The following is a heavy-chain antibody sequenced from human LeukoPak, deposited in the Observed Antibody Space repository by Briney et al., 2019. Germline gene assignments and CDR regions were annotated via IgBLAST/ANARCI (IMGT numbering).Heavy chain of an antibody. J-gene: IGHJ3*02. Sequence: ASVKVSCKTSGYTFTGYYIHWVRQAPGQGLEWMGWIDPNTGGTNYAQKFQGRVTMTRDTSISTAYMELSRLRSDDTAVYYCARVLTSSGYYYVDAFDIWGQGTMVTVSS. CDR3: ARVLTSSGYYYVDAFDI. CDR2: IDPNTGGT. V-gene: IGHV1-2*02. CDR1: GYTFTGYY. D-gene: IGHD3-22*01.